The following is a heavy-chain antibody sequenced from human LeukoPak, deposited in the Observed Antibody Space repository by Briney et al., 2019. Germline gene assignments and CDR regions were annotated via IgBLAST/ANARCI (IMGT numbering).Heavy chain of an antibody. CDR1: GGSFSGYY. V-gene: IGHV4-34*01. J-gene: IGHJ2*01. D-gene: IGHD6-19*01. Sequence: PSETLSLTCAVYGGSFSGYYWSWIRQPPGKGLEWIGEINHSGSTNYNPSLKSRVTISVDTSKNQFSLRLSSVTAADTAVYYCARVGGTKQWPWGWYFDLWGRGTLVTVSS. CDR2: INHSGST. CDR3: ARVGGTKQWPWGWYFDL.